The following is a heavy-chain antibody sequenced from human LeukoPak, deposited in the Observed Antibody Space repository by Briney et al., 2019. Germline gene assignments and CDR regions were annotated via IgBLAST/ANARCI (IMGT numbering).Heavy chain of an antibody. CDR1: GYISKSSG. CDR3: ASGDGSKGGIDP. Sequence: ASVKVSCKASGYISKSSGFSWVRQAPGQGLEWMGWISTYNGNTKFAQRLQGRVTMTTDTSTKTAYMELRSLRSDDTAVYYCASGDGSKGGIDPWGQGTLVTVSS. D-gene: IGHD3-10*01. V-gene: IGHV1-18*01. J-gene: IGHJ5*02. CDR2: ISTYNGNT.